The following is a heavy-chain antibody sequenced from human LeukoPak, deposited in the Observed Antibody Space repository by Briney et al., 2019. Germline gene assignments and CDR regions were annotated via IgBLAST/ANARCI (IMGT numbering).Heavy chain of an antibody. CDR2: IHHSGST. V-gene: IGHV4-38-2*02. CDR1: GYSISSGYY. J-gene: IGHJ5*02. Sequence: SETLSLTCTVSGYSISSGYYWGWIRQPPGKGLECIGSIHHSGSTYYNPSLKSRVTISVDTSKNQFYLKLRFVTAADTAVYYCARGQALYSSSFDPWGQGTLVTVSS. CDR3: ARGQALYSSSFDP. D-gene: IGHD6-19*01.